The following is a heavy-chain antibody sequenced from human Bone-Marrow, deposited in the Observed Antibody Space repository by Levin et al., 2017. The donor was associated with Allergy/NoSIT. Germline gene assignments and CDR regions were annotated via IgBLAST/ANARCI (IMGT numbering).Heavy chain of an antibody. J-gene: IGHJ4*02. CDR1: GYSFPDYW. Sequence: KLGESLKISCKASGYSFPDYWIGWVRQMPGKGLEWMGIIYPGDSDTRYSPSFQGQVTISADKSISTAYLQWSSLKASDTAMYYCARHRGSLYSRTLGYGDYWGQGTLVTVSS. D-gene: IGHD5-12*01. CDR3: ARHRGSLYSRTLGYGDY. CDR2: IYPGDSDT. V-gene: IGHV5-51*01.